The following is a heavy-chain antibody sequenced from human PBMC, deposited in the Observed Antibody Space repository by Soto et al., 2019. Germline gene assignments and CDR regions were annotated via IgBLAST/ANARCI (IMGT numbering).Heavy chain of an antibody. Sequence: PGGSLRLSCAASGFTFNSYGMSWVRQAPGKGLEWVAVVSPSGENTNYADSVKGRFTISRDNSNNTVNLQMNSPRAEDTAIYFCAKTGFGDYDYWGPGALVTVSS. J-gene: IGHJ4*02. CDR2: VSPSGENT. CDR1: GFTFNSYG. CDR3: AKTGFGDYDY. V-gene: IGHV3-23*01. D-gene: IGHD4-17*01.